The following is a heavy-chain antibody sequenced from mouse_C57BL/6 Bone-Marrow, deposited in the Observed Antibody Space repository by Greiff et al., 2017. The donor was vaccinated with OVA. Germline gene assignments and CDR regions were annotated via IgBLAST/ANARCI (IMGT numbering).Heavy chain of an antibody. CDR3: TSSNYYGSSSVYFDY. CDR2: IDPENGDT. J-gene: IGHJ2*01. V-gene: IGHV14-4*01. D-gene: IGHD1-1*01. Sequence: VQLQQPGAELVRPGASVKLSCTASGFNIKDDYMHWVKPRPEQGLEWIGWIDPENGDTAYASKFQGKATITADTSSNTAYLQLNSLTSEDTAFYYCTSSNYYGSSSVYFDYWGQGTTLTVSS. CDR1: GFNIKDDY.